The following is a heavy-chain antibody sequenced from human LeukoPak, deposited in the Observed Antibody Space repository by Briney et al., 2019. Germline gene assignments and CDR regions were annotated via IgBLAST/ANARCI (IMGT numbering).Heavy chain of an antibody. CDR1: GYTFTGYY. CDR2: INPNSGGT. CDR3: ARDGDSSSWYRAYYYYYMDV. V-gene: IGHV1-2*02. D-gene: IGHD6-13*01. J-gene: IGHJ6*03. Sequence: ASVKVSCKASGYTFTGYYMHWVRQAPGQGLEWMGWINPNSGGTNYAQKFQGRVTMTRDTSINTAYMELSRLTSDDTAVYYCARDGDSSSWYRAYYYYYMDVWGKGTTVTVSS.